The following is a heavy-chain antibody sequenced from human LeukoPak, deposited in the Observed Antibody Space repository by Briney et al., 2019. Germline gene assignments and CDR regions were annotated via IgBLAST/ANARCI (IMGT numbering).Heavy chain of an antibody. J-gene: IGHJ4*02. D-gene: IGHD3-22*01. V-gene: IGHV4-59*01. CDR2: IYYSGST. CDR1: GGSINNYY. Sequence: SETLSLTCTVSGGSINNYYWSWIRQPPGKGLEWIGYIYYSGSTNYNPSLKSRVTVSVDTSKNQFSLKLRSVTAADTAVYYCARESDCSSGYSLDYWGQGTLVTVSS. CDR3: ARESDCSSGYSLDY.